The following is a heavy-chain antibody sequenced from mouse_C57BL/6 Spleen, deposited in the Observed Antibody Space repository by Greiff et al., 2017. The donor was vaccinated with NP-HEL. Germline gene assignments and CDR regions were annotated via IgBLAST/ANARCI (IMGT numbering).Heavy chain of an antibody. CDR2: ISSGSSTI. V-gene: IGHV5-17*01. Sequence: EVHLVESGGGLVKPGGSLKLSCAASGFTFSDYGMHWVRQAPEKGLEWVAYISSGSSTIYYADTVKGRFTISRDNAKNTLFLQMTSLRSEDTAMYYCARGHTTVVDYYFDYWGQGTTLTVSS. J-gene: IGHJ2*01. D-gene: IGHD1-1*01. CDR1: GFTFSDYG. CDR3: ARGHTTVVDYYFDY.